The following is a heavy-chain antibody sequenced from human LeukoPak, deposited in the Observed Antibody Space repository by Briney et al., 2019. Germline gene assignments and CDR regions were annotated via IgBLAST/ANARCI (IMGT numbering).Heavy chain of an antibody. CDR3: AKGWTTVTTFLDY. Sequence: GGSLRLSCAASGFTFSSYGMHWVRQAPGKGLEWVAFIRYDGSNKYYADSVKGRFTISRDNSKNTLYLQMNSLRAEDTAVYYCAKGWTTVTTFLDYWGQGTLVTVSS. CDR2: IRYDGSNK. CDR1: GFTFSSYG. V-gene: IGHV3-30*02. J-gene: IGHJ4*02. D-gene: IGHD4-17*01.